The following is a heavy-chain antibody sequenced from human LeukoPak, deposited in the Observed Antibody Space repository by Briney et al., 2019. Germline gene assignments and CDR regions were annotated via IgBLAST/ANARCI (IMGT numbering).Heavy chain of an antibody. J-gene: IGHJ4*02. CDR2: VFTSGHT. CDR3: ARSYDVSGYSVGFDY. D-gene: IGHD3-22*01. Sequence: SETLSLTCTVSGGSMSSYYWSWIRQPAGKGLEWIGRVFTSGHTNYNPSLNSRVTMSVDTSKNQFSLKLSSVTAADTAVYHCARSYDVSGYSVGFDYWGQGILVTVSS. CDR1: GGSMSSYY. V-gene: IGHV4-4*07.